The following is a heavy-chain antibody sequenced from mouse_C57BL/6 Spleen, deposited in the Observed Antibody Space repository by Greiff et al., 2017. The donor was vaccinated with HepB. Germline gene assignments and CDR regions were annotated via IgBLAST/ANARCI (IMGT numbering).Heavy chain of an antibody. CDR2: IHPNSGST. CDR3: ARSSYEYFDV. Sequence: VKLQQPGAELVKPGASVKLSCKASGYTFTSYWMHWVKQRPGQGLEWIGMIHPNSGSTNYNEKFKSKATLTVDKSSSTAYMQLSSLTSEDSAVYYCARSSYEYFDVWGTGTTVTVSS. V-gene: IGHV1-64*01. J-gene: IGHJ1*03. CDR1: GYTFTSYW. D-gene: IGHD1-1*01.